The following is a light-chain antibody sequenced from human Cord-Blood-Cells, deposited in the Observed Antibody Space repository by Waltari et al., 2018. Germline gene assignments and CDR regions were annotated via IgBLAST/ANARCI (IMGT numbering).Light chain of an antibody. V-gene: IGLV2-11*01. CDR3: CSYAGSYTYV. CDR2: DVS. CDR1: RIDVGGYNY. Sequence: QPALTQPRSVSGAPGQPVTITRTSTRIDVGGYNYISWYQQHPGKAPKPMIYDVSKRPSGVPDRFSGSKSGNTASLTISGLQAEDEADYYCCSYAGSYTYVFGTGTKVTVL. J-gene: IGLJ1*01.